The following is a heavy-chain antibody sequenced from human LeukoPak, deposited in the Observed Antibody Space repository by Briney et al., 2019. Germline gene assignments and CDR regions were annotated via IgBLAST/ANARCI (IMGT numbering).Heavy chain of an antibody. CDR2: ISWNSGNM. CDR1: GFMFNDYA. D-gene: IGHD3-3*01. J-gene: IGHJ4*02. Sequence: GGSLRLSCAPSGFMFNDYALHWVRHAPGKGLEWVSSISWNSGNMYYVDSVKGRFTISRDNSKNTLYLQMNSLRAEDTAVYYCARGQYDFWSGYSSYYFDYWGQGTLVTVSS. CDR3: ARGQYDFWSGYSSYYFDY. V-gene: IGHV3-9*01.